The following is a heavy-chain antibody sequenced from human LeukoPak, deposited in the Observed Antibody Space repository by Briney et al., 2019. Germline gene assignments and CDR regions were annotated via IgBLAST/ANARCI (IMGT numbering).Heavy chain of an antibody. J-gene: IGHJ4*02. D-gene: IGHD5-18*01. V-gene: IGHV3-23*01. Sequence: GGSLRLSCEASGFTFGSHAMYWVRQAPGKGVEWVAGIFGSGGSPHYADPVKGRFTISRDNSRNTVYLQINSLRAEDTAVYYCGKTTVGYSSGQKPAWPVDYWDQGTLVTVSS. CDR3: GKTTVGYSSGQKPAWPVDY. CDR1: GFTFGSHA. CDR2: IFGSGGSP.